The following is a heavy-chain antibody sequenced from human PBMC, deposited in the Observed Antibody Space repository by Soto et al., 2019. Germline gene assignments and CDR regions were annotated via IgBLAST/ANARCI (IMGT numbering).Heavy chain of an antibody. D-gene: IGHD3-10*01. CDR3: AKDFRSGNDAFDI. Sequence: GGSLRLSCAASGFTFSSYGMHWVRQAPGKGLEWVAVISYGGSNKYYADSVKGRFTISRDNSKNTLYLQMNSLRAEDTAVYYCAKDFRSGNDAFDIWGQGTMVTVSS. J-gene: IGHJ3*02. CDR2: ISYGGSNK. CDR1: GFTFSSYG. V-gene: IGHV3-30*18.